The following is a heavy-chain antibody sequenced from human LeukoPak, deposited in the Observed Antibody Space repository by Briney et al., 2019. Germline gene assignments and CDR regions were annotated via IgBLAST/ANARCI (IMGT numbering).Heavy chain of an antibody. CDR3: ARSNPNRNALDL. J-gene: IGHJ3*01. D-gene: IGHD1-14*01. V-gene: IGHV3-7*01. Sequence: GGSLRLSCAASGFTLNSYLMSCVRQAPGRGLEWVANIKKDGSEENYLDCVKGRFTVSRDNAKNSLYLQMNSLRGEDTAVYYCARSNPNRNALDLWGQGTMVTISS. CDR2: IKKDGSEE. CDR1: GFTLNSYL.